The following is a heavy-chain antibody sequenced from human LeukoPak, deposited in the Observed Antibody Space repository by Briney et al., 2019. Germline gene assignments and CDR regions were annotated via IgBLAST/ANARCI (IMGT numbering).Heavy chain of an antibody. CDR1: GGSISSSSYY. CDR2: IYYSGST. CDR3: ARPYYYYVDV. V-gene: IGHV4-39*07. J-gene: IGHJ6*03. Sequence: SETLSLTCTVSGGSISSSSYYWGWIRQPPGKGLEWIGSIYYSGSTYYNPSLKSRVTISVDTSKIQISLKLNSVTAADTAVYYCARPYYYYVDVWGKGTTVTVSS.